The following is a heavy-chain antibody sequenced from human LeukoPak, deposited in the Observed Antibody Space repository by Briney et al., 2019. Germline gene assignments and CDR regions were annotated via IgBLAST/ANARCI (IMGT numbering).Heavy chain of an antibody. CDR1: GFTVSSNY. J-gene: IGHJ3*02. CDR3: ATPDYLDAFDI. V-gene: IGHV3-23*01. CDR2: ISGLGGRT. Sequence: GGSLRLSCAASGFTVSSNYMSWVRLAPGKGLEWVSAISGLGGRTYYADSVKGRFTISRDNSKNTLYLQMNSLRAEDTAVYYCATPDYLDAFDIWGQGTMVTVSS. D-gene: IGHD4/OR15-4a*01.